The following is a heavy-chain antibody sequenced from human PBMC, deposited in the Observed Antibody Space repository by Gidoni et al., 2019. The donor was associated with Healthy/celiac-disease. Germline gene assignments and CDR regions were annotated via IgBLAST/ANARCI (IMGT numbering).Heavy chain of an antibody. Sequence: QLQLQESGPGLVKPSETLSLTCTVSGGSIRSSSYYWCLIRQPPGKGLEVFGGMYYSGSTYYNPSVKSRVTISVDTSKNQFSLKLSSVTAADTAVYYCARHLVVAATPDAFDIWGQGTMVTVSS. D-gene: IGHD2-15*01. CDR3: ARHLVVAATPDAFDI. CDR1: GGSIRSSSYY. CDR2: MYYSGST. V-gene: IGHV4-39*01. J-gene: IGHJ3*02.